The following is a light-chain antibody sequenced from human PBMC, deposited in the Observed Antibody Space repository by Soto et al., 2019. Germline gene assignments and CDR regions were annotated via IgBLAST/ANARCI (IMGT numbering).Light chain of an antibody. V-gene: IGLV1-47*01. J-gene: IGLJ3*02. Sequence: QSVLTQSPSASGTPGQRVTISCSGSRSNIGRNFAYWYQHVPGTAPRLLIQRNNERPSGVPDRLSGSKSGTSVSLAISGLRSDDEATYYCAAWDDTLDAQVFSGGTKLTVL. CDR3: AAWDDTLDAQV. CDR1: RSNIGRNF. CDR2: RNN.